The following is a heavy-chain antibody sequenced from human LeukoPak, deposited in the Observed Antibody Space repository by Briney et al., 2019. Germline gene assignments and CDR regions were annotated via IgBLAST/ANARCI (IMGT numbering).Heavy chain of an antibody. D-gene: IGHD3-10*01. CDR1: GFTFSSYW. Sequence: GGSLRLSCAASGFTFSSYWMSWVRQAPGKGLEWVANIKQDGSEKYYVDSVKGRSTISRDNAKNSLYLQMNSLRAEDTAVYYCARDERITMVRGVIPTQYYYYYMDVWGKGTTVTVSS. CDR2: IKQDGSEK. J-gene: IGHJ6*03. V-gene: IGHV3-7*01. CDR3: ARDERITMVRGVIPTQYYYYYMDV.